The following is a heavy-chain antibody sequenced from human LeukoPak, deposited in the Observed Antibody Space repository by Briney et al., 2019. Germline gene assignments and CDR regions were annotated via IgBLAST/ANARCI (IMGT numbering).Heavy chain of an antibody. CDR3: AKYAGIAVAGSGGYFDY. CDR2: IYSGGST. J-gene: IGHJ4*02. D-gene: IGHD6-19*01. V-gene: IGHV3-66*01. Sequence: GGSLRLSCAASGFTVSSNYMSWVRQAPGKGLEWVSVIYSGGSTYYGDSVKGRFTISRDNSKNTLYLQMNSLRAEDTAVYYCAKYAGIAVAGSGGYFDYWGQGTLVTVSS. CDR1: GFTVSSNY.